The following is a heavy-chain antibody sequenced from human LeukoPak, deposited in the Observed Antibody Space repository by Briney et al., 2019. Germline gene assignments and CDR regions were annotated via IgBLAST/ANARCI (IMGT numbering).Heavy chain of an antibody. V-gene: IGHV3-23*01. CDR3: AKNGRDDHDKYFFDF. CDR1: GFIFRNYA. CDR2: ISGSGVGT. D-gene: IGHD3-9*01. Sequence: GGSLRLSCAGSGFIFRNYAMSWVRQAPGMGLEWVSAISGSGVGTNYADSVKGRFTISRDNSKNTLYLQMNSLRAEDTAVYCCAKNGRDDHDKYFFDFWGQGTQVTVSS. J-gene: IGHJ4*02.